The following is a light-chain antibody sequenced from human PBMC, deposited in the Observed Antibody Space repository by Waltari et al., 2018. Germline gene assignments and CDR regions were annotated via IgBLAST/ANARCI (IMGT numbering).Light chain of an antibody. CDR1: SRDVGAYDY. V-gene: IGLV2-8*01. J-gene: IGLJ1*01. CDR2: EVR. CDR3: SSYGGSDSYV. Sequence: QSALTQPPSASGSPGQSVTISCTGTSRDVGAYDYVSWYQQYPGNAPRLLIYEVRKRPSGVPDRFSGSKSGNTASLTVYGLQAEDEADYYCSSYGGSDSYVFGSGTKVTV.